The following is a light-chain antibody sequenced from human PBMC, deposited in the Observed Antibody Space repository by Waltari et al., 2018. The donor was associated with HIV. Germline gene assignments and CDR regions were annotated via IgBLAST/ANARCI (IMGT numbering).Light chain of an antibody. CDR3: ATWDDTMSVV. CDR2: NND. Sequence: SLLTQPPSVSGAPGQRVNISCSGGPSNIGGNSLNWYRQLPGTAPILLIYNNDQRPSSVPVRFAGSKSATSASLVISGLQSDDEADYYCATWDDTMSVVFGGGTRLTVL. CDR1: PSNIGGNS. V-gene: IGLV1-44*01. J-gene: IGLJ2*01.